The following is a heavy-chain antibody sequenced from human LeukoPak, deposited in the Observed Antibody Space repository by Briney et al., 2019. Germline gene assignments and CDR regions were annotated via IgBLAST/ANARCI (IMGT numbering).Heavy chain of an antibody. V-gene: IGHV3-48*03. J-gene: IGHJ4*02. D-gene: IGHD1-26*01. CDR2: ISSSGSTI. CDR3: ARDFGQWQLNGGYYFDY. Sequence: VRQPPGKGLEWVSYISSSGSTIYYADSVKGRFTISRDNAKNSLYLQMNSLRAEDTAVYYCARDFGQWQLNGGYYFDYWGQGTLVTVSS.